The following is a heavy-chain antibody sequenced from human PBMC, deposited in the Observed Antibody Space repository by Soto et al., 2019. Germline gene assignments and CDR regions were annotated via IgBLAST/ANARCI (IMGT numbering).Heavy chain of an antibody. CDR1: GFTFSDYY. Sequence: GGSLRLSCAAFGFTFSDYYMTWIRQAPGKGLEWVPYISSSGSIIYHTDSVKGRFTISRDNAKNSLYLQMNSLRAEDTAVYYCASLRPYKFQHWGQGTLVTVSS. J-gene: IGHJ1*01. CDR3: ASLRPYKFQH. CDR2: ISSSGSII. V-gene: IGHV3-11*01. D-gene: IGHD1-1*01.